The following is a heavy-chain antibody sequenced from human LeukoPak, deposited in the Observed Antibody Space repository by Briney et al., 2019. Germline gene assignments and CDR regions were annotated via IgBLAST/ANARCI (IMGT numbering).Heavy chain of an antibody. CDR2: IYTSGST. D-gene: IGHD3-22*01. V-gene: IGHV4-4*07. CDR3: ARLLDSSGYWAFDY. CDR1: GGSISSYY. Sequence: SETLSLTCTVSGGSISSYYWSWIRQPAGKGLEWIGRIYTSGSTNYNPSLKSRVTMSVDTSKNQFSLKLSSVTAADTAVYYCARLLDSSGYWAFDYWGQGNLVTVSS. J-gene: IGHJ4*02.